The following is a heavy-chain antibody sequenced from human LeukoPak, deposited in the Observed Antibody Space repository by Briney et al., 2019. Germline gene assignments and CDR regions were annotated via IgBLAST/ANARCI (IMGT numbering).Heavy chain of an antibody. J-gene: IGHJ3*02. CDR2: IIPIFGTA. CDR3: AIRLLDAFDI. CDR1: GGTFSSYA. V-gene: IGHV1-69*05. Sequence: SVKVSCKASGGTFSSYAISWVRQAPGQGLEWMGRIIPIFGTANYAQKFQGRVTITTDESTSTAYMELSSPRSEDTAVYYCAIRLLDAFDIWGQGTMVTVSS.